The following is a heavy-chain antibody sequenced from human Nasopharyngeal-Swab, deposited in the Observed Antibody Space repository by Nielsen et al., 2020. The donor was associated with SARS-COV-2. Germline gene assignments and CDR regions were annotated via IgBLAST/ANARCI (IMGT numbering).Heavy chain of an antibody. D-gene: IGHD4-17*01. J-gene: IGHJ6*03. CDR1: SGSFSGYY. CDR2: VNHSGST. CDR3: ARRTTTVYYYYYMDV. V-gene: IGHV4-34*01. Sequence: SETLSLTCAVYSGSFSGYYWSWIRQPPGKGLEWIGEVNHSGSTNYNPSLKSRVTILVDTSKNHFSLRLSSVTAADTAVYYCARRTTTVYYYYYMDVWCKGTTVTVSS.